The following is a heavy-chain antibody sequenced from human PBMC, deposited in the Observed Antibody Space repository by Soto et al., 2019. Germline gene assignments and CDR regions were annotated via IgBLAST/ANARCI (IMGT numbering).Heavy chain of an antibody. CDR3: ARDNDRLQLGGNSYYILDV. Sequence: QVQLVQSGAEMKEPGSSVKVSCKTSGGTFSSSAISWLRQAPGQGLEWMGGIIPLFRTPDYAQKFQGRVTIAPDESTSTAYMELSTLRSEDTAVYYCARDNDRLQLGGNSYYILDVWGQGTTITVSS. CDR1: GGTFSSSA. D-gene: IGHD4-4*01. J-gene: IGHJ6*02. V-gene: IGHV1-69*05. CDR2: IIPLFRTP.